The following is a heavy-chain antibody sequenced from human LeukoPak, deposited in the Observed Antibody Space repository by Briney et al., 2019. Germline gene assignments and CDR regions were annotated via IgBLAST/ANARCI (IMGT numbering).Heavy chain of an antibody. CDR1: GYTFTSCY. D-gene: IGHD1-1*01. CDR2: ISPSGGST. J-gene: IGHJ4*02. V-gene: IGHV1-46*01. Sequence: AASVKVSCKASGYTFTSCYMHWVRQAPGQGLEWMGVISPSGGSTWYAQKFQGRVTMTRDTSTSTVYMDLSSLTSEDTAVYYCAGELEHTKRFDYWGQGTLVTVSS. CDR3: AGELEHTKRFDY.